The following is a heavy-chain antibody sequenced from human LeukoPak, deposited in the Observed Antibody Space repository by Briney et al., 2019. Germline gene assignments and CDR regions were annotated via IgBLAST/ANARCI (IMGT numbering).Heavy chain of an antibody. CDR1: GGSISTYY. V-gene: IGHV4-59*01. Sequence: SETLSLTCTVSGGSISTYYWIWIRQPPGKGLEWIGYTYYSGATNYNPSLKSRVTISVDTSKNQFSQKLSSVTAADTAVYYCARGVYIAAAQYGFWGQGTLVTVSS. D-gene: IGHD6-13*01. CDR3: ARGVYIAAAQYGF. J-gene: IGHJ4*02. CDR2: TYYSGAT.